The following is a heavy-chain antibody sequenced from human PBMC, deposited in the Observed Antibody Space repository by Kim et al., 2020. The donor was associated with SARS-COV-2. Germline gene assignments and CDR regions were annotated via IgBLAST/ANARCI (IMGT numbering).Heavy chain of an antibody. J-gene: IGHJ4*02. D-gene: IGHD1-26*01. CDR3: ARDSAKGHYFDY. V-gene: IGHV1-46*01. Sequence: SYAQKFQGRVTMTRDTSTSTVYMELSSLRSEDTAVYYCARDSAKGHYFDYWGQGTLVTVSS.